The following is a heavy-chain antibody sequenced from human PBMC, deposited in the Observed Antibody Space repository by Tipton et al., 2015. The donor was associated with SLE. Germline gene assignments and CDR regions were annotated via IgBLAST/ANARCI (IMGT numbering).Heavy chain of an antibody. V-gene: IGHV4-34*09. CDR2: IDYSGST. CDR1: GGSFSGYY. D-gene: IGHD3-10*01. CDR3: ARGHYYGSGSWYNGGAFDI. J-gene: IGHJ3*02. Sequence: GLVKPSETLSLTCADYGGSFSGYYWSWIRQHPGKGLEWMGYIDYSGSTRYNPSLKSRLSISVDTSKNQFSLSLSSMTAADTAVYYCARGHYYGSGSWYNGGAFDIWGQGRMVAVSS.